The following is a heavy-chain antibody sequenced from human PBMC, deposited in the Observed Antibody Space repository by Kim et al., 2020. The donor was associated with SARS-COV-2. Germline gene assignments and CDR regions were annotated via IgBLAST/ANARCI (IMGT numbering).Heavy chain of an antibody. Sequence: QKFQGRVTITADESTSTAYMELSSLRSEDTAVYYCARGVVVPAAAEYFQHWGQGTLVTVSS. J-gene: IGHJ1*01. D-gene: IGHD2-2*01. V-gene: IGHV1-69*01. CDR3: ARGVVVPAAAEYFQH.